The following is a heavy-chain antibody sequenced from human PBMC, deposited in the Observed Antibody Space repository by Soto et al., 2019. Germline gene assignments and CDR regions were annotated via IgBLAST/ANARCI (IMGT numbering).Heavy chain of an antibody. V-gene: IGHV3-30*18. J-gene: IGHJ4*02. Sequence: QVQLVESGGGVVQPGRSLRLPCAASGFTFSSYAMHWVRQTPDKGLEWVAFLSYDGSHYYYADSVKGRFTISRDNSKNTLYLQMNSLKVEDTAVYYCAKDRSTIFGVVTYYFDYWGQGTLVTVSS. CDR3: AKDRSTIFGVVTYYFDY. CDR1: GFTFSSYA. D-gene: IGHD3-3*01. CDR2: LSYDGSHY.